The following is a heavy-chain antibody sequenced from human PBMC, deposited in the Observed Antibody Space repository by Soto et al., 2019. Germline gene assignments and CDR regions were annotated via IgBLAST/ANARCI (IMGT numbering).Heavy chain of an antibody. Sequence: SETLSLTCTVFGGSISSYYWSWIRQPPGKGLEWIGYIYYSGSTNYNPSLKSRVTISVDTSKNQFSLKLSSVTAADTAVYYCARVVGSVNSSGWYYYYGMDVWGQGTTVTVS. CDR1: GGSISSYY. CDR3: ARVVGSVNSSGWYYYYGMDV. CDR2: IYYSGST. V-gene: IGHV4-59*01. D-gene: IGHD6-19*01. J-gene: IGHJ6*02.